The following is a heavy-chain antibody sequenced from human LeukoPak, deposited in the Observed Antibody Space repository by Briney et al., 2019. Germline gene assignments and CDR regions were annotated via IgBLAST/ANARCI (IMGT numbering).Heavy chain of an antibody. Sequence: PGGSLRLSCAASGFTFSTYGMHWVHQAPGKGLEWVAFIRNDGSNKYYADAMKVRFTISRDNSNNTLYLQMNSLRPDDTAVYYCAKDRVAVAVVPAANSFHFNYWGQGTLVTVSS. J-gene: IGHJ4*02. D-gene: IGHD2-2*01. CDR2: IRNDGSNK. CDR3: AKDRVAVAVVPAANSFHFNY. V-gene: IGHV3-30*02. CDR1: GFTFSTYG.